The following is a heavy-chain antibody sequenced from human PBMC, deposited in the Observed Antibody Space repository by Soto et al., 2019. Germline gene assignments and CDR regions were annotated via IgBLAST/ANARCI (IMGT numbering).Heavy chain of an antibody. D-gene: IGHD3-22*01. CDR3: AKDGSYYDSPTESDY. CDR1: GFTFSSYA. V-gene: IGHV3-23*01. J-gene: IGHJ4*02. CDR2: ISGSGSYT. Sequence: EVQLLESGGGLVQIGGSLRLSCAASGFTFSSYAMSWVRQAPGKGLEWVSAISGSGSYTYYADSVKGRFTISGDNSKNTPYVQMNSLRAEDTAVYYCAKDGSYYDSPTESDYWGQGTLVTVSS.